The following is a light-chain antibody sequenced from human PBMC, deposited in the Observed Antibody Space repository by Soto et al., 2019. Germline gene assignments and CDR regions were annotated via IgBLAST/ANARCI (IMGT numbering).Light chain of an antibody. CDR2: AAS. Sequence: DVPMTQSPSSLSASVGDRVTFTCRASQSIGIYLNWYQHKPGKAPKLLIYAASFLQSRVASRFSSSGSGTDFTLNNSSVQPEDLATSYSQQNYSTPRLTFGGGTKGEIK. J-gene: IGKJ4*01. CDR3: QQNYSTPRLT. CDR1: QSIGIY. V-gene: IGKV1-39*01.